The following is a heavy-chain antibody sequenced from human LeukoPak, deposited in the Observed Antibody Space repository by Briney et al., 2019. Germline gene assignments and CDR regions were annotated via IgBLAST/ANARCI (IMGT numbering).Heavy chain of an antibody. J-gene: IGHJ6*03. CDR2: IYYSGST. V-gene: IGHV4-39*07. Sequence: SETLSLTCTVSGGSISSSSYYWGWIRQPPGKGLEWIGSIYYSGSTYYNPSLKSRVTISVDTSKNQFSLKLSSVTVADTAVYYCARDQIDLYYYYYMDVWGKGTTVTVSS. CDR1: GGSISSSSYY. CDR3: ARDQIDLYYYYYMDV.